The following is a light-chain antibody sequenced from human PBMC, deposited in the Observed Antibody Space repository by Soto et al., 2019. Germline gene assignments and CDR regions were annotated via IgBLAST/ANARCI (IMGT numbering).Light chain of an antibody. Sequence: DIQMTQSPSSLSASVGDRVTITCQASQDITNYLNWYQQKPGKAPNLLIYDVSKLEAGVPSRFSGSGSGTDFTLTISSLQPEDIATYYCQQYDNRPLTFGGGTKVDIK. CDR1: QDITNY. V-gene: IGKV1-33*01. CDR2: DVS. CDR3: QQYDNRPLT. J-gene: IGKJ4*01.